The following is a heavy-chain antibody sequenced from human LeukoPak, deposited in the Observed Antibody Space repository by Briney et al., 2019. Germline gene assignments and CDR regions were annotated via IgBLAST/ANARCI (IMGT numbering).Heavy chain of an antibody. D-gene: IGHD3-3*01. J-gene: IGHJ4*02. Sequence: SETLSLTCTVSGGSIGSNNYYWGWIRQPPGKGLEWIGSIYYSGSTYYNPSLKSRVTISVDTSKNQLSLKLNSVTAADTAVYYCARLWSGYRPPDYWGQGTLVTVSS. V-gene: IGHV4-39*01. CDR3: ARLWSGYRPPDY. CDR1: GGSIGSNNYY. CDR2: IYYSGST.